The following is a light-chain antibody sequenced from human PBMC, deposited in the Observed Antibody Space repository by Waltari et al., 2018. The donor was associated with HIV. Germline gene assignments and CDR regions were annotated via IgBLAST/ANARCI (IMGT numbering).Light chain of an antibody. Sequence: SSELTQDPAVSVALGQTVRITCQGDSLRTSYASWYQQKPGQAPVLVISGINNRPSGIPDRFSGSNSENTASLTITGAQAEDEADYYCNSRDIGAYHLVFGGGTKLTVL. CDR3: NSRDIGAYHLV. V-gene: IGLV3-19*01. CDR1: SLRTSY. J-gene: IGLJ2*01. CDR2: GIN.